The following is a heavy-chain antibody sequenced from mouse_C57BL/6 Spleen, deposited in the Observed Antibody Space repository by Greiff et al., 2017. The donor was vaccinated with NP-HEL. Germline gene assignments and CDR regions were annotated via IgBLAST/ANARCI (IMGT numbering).Heavy chain of an antibody. CDR3: QSYSNYFAWFAY. D-gene: IGHD2-5*01. V-gene: IGHV1-66*01. CDR2: IYPGSGNT. Sequence: VQLQQSGPELVKPGASVKISCKASGYSFTSYYIHWVKQRPGQGLEWIGWIYPGSGNTKYNEKFKGKATLTADTSSSTAYMQLSSLTSEDSAVYYCQSYSNYFAWFAYWGQGTLVTVSA. J-gene: IGHJ3*01. CDR1: GYSFTSYY.